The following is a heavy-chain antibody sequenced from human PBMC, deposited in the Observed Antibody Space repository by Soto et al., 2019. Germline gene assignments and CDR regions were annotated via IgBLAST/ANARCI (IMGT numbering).Heavy chain of an antibody. CDR1: GFTFSNAW. Sequence: EVQLVESGGGLVKPGGSLRLSCAASGFTFSNAWMSWVRQAPGKGLEWVGRIKSKTDGGTTDYAAPVKGRFTISRDDSKNTLYLQMNSLKTEDTAVYYCTTHRPWIQLWSYDYYYYYGMDVWGQGTTVTVSS. V-gene: IGHV3-15*01. CDR2: IKSKTDGGTT. D-gene: IGHD5-18*01. CDR3: TTHRPWIQLWSYDYYYYYGMDV. J-gene: IGHJ6*02.